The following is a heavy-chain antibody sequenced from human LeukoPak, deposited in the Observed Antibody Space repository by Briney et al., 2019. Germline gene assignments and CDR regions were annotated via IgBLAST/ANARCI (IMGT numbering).Heavy chain of an antibody. CDR3: ATGLQSSWYRPYFDY. CDR2: IYYSGST. V-gene: IGHV4-59*01. Sequence: SETLSLTCSVSGVFIRNGYWWAWVRQPPGKGLEWIGYIYYSGSTNYNPSLKSRVTISVDTSKNQFSLKLSSVTAADTAMYYCATGLQSSWYRPYFDYWGQGTLVTVSS. J-gene: IGHJ4*02. CDR1: GVFIRNGYW. D-gene: IGHD6-13*01.